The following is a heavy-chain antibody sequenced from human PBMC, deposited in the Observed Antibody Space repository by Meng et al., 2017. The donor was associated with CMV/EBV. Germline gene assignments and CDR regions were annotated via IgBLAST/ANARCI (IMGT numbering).Heavy chain of an antibody. D-gene: IGHD3-16*01. CDR2: INHSGST. J-gene: IGHJ6*02. Sequence: GSLRLSCAVYGGSFSGYYWSWIRQPPGKGLEWIGEINHSGSTNYNPSLKSRVTISVDTSKNQVSLKLSSVTASDTAVYYCARGGALSTFGLDVWGQGTTVTVSS. CDR3: ARGGALSTFGLDV. V-gene: IGHV4-34*01. CDR1: GGSFSGYY.